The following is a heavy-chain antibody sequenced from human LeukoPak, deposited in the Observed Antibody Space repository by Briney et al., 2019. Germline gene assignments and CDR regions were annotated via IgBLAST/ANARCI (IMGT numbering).Heavy chain of an antibody. D-gene: IGHD3-22*01. CDR1: GGSISSSSYY. Sequence: SETLSLTCTVSGGSISSSSYYWGWIRQPPGKGLEWIGSIYCSGSTYYNPSLKSRVTISVDTSKNQFSLKLSSVTAADTAVYYCASSLGEYYYDSSGYYSVYYFDYWGQGTLVTVSS. J-gene: IGHJ4*02. CDR2: IYCSGST. V-gene: IGHV4-39*01. CDR3: ASSLGEYYYDSSGYYSVYYFDY.